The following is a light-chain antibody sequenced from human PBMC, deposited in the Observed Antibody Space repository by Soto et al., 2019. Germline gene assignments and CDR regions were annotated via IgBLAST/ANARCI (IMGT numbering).Light chain of an antibody. CDR2: DAS. Sequence: DIQMTQSPSTLSASVGDRVTITCRASQSISSWLAWYQQKPGKAPKLLIYDASSLESGVPSRFSDSGSGTEFTLTISSLQPDDFATYYCQQYNRYSRTFGQGTKVEI. CDR1: QSISSW. J-gene: IGKJ1*01. CDR3: QQYNRYSRT. V-gene: IGKV1-5*01.